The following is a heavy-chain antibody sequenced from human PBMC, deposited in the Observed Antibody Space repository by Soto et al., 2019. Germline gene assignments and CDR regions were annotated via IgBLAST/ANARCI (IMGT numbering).Heavy chain of an antibody. CDR2: IHYSGST. Sequence: QLQLQESGPGPVKPSETLSLTCTVSGGSISSSPYYWGWIRQSPGKGLEWIGNIHYSGSTYYNPSLTNRVTSSVDTSKNHFSLKLSSVTAADTAVYYCARLDLDRIYYYGVDVWGQGTTVTVSS. V-gene: IGHV4-39*02. J-gene: IGHJ6*02. D-gene: IGHD1-1*01. CDR1: GGSISSSPYY. CDR3: ARLDLDRIYYYGVDV.